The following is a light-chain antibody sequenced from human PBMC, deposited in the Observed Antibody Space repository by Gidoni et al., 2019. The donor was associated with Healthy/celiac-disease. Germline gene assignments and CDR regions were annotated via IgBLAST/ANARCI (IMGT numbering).Light chain of an antibody. CDR2: DNN. J-gene: IGLJ3*02. Sequence: QSVLTQQPSASAAPGQKVTISCSGSSSNIGNNYVSWYQQLPGTAPKLLIYDNNKRPSGIPDRFSGSKSGTSATLGITGLQTGDEADYYCGTWDSSLSAWVFGGGTKLTVL. CDR1: SSNIGNNY. V-gene: IGLV1-51*01. CDR3: GTWDSSLSAWV.